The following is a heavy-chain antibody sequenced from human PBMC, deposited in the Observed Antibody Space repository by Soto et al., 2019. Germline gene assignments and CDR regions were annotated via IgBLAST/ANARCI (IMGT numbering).Heavy chain of an antibody. D-gene: IGHD5-12*01. J-gene: IGHJ4*02. Sequence: SETLSLTCTVSAGSITNYYWSWIRQPPGKGLEWIGHIYHSGVTNYNPSLKSRVTISADTSNNQLSLKLNSMTPADTAVYYCASVDMVIKTLDYWGQGTLVTVSS. CDR3: ASVDMVIKTLDY. V-gene: IGHV4-59*01. CDR1: AGSITNYY. CDR2: IYHSGVT.